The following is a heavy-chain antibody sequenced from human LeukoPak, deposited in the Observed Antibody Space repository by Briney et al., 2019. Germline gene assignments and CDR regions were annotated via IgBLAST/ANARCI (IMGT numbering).Heavy chain of an antibody. CDR2: ISAYNGNT. V-gene: IGHV1-18*04. CDR3: ARDYDDFWSGYYPYGQNRFDP. CDR1: GYTFTGYY. Sequence: ASVKVSCMASGYTFTGYYMHWVRRAPGQGLEWMGWISAYNGNTNYAQKLQGRVTMTTDTSTSTAYMELRSLRSDDTAVYYCARDYDDFWSGYYPYGQNRFDPWGQGTLVTVSS. J-gene: IGHJ5*02. D-gene: IGHD3-3*01.